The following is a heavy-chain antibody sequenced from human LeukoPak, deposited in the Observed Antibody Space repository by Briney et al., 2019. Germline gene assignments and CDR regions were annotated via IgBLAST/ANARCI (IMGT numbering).Heavy chain of an antibody. J-gene: IGHJ4*02. CDR3: ARDSRSGWYDGVC. CDR2: IYYSGST. CDR1: GGSISSGGYS. D-gene: IGHD6-19*01. Sequence: SETLSLTCAVSGGSISSGGYSWSWIRQPPGKGLEWIGSIYYSGSTYYNPSLKSRVTISVDTSKNQFSLKLSSVTAADTAVYYCARDSRSGWYDGVCWGQGTLVTVSS. V-gene: IGHV4-39*07.